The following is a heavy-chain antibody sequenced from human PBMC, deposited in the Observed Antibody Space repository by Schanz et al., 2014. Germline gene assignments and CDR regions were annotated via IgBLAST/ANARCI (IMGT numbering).Heavy chain of an antibody. J-gene: IGHJ4*02. Sequence: QVQLVQSGAEVKKPGASVKVSCKASGYTFTGHRMHWVRQAPGQGPEWMGWINPNSGGTNYAQKFQGRVTMTRDTSISTAYMELRSLRSDDTAVYYCARGGLYCSSTSCQFDYWGQGTLVTVSS. D-gene: IGHD2-2*01. CDR3: ARGGLYCSSTSCQFDY. V-gene: IGHV1-2*02. CDR2: INPNSGGT. CDR1: GYTFTGHR.